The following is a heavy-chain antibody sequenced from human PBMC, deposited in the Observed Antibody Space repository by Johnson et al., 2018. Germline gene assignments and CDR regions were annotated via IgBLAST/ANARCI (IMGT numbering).Heavy chain of an antibody. Sequence: VQLVESGGGLVQXGGSLRLSCAASGFTFSDHYMDWVRQAPGKGLAWVGRTRDKSNSYTTEYAASVKGRFTISRDDSKNSLYLQMNSLKTEDTAVYYCVSASGITYPYFQHWGQGTLVTVSS. J-gene: IGHJ1*01. V-gene: IGHV3-72*01. D-gene: IGHD3-10*01. CDR3: VSASGITYPYFQH. CDR2: TRDKSNSYTT. CDR1: GFTFSDHY.